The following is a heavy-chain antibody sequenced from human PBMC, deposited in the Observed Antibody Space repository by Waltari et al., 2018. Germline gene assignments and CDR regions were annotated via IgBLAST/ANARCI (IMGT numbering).Heavy chain of an antibody. D-gene: IGHD5-18*01. Sequence: QVQLQESGPGLVKPSQTLSLTCTLSAGSITNDIYYWSWIRHPPGKGLEWIGYIYYSGSTYYNPSLKSRVTISLDTSKNQFSLKLSSVTAADTAVYFCARDSRGGYGYFDYWGQGTLVTVSS. CDR2: IYYSGST. CDR3: ARDSRGGYGYFDY. J-gene: IGHJ4*02. V-gene: IGHV4-30-4*08. CDR1: AGSITNDIYY.